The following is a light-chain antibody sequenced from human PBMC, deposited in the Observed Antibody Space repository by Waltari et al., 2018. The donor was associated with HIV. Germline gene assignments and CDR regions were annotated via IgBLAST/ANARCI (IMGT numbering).Light chain of an antibody. V-gene: IGLV1-47*01. CDR3: AAWDDSLSGLYV. CDR2: RNN. CDR1: SSNIGRNY. Sequence: QSVLTQPPSASGTPGQGVTISCSGSSSNIGRNYVCWYQQLPGTAPKLLIYRNNERPSGVPDRFSGSKSGTSASLAISGLRSEDEADYYCAAWDDSLSGLYVFGTGTKVTVL. J-gene: IGLJ1*01.